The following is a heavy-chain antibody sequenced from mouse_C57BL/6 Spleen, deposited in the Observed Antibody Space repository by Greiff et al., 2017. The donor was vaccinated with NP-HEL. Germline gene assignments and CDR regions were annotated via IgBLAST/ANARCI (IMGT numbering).Heavy chain of an antibody. CDR1: GYSITSGYY. D-gene: IGHD4-1*01. Sequence: DVKLQESGPGLVKPSQSLSLTCSVTGYSITSGYYWNWIRQFPGNKLEWMGYISYDGSNNYNPSLKNRISITRDTSKNQFFLKLNSVTTEDTATYYWARGLGAWFAYWGQGTLVTVSA. V-gene: IGHV3-6*01. CDR3: ARGLGAWFAY. CDR2: ISYDGSN. J-gene: IGHJ3*01.